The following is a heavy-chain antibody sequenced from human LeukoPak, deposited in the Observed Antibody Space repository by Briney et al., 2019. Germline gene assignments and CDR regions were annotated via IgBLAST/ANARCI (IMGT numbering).Heavy chain of an antibody. CDR2: IIPIFGTA. Sequence: SVKVSCKASGGTFSSYAISWVRQAPGQGLEWMGGIIPIFGTANYAQKFQGRVTITADESTSTAYMELSSLRSEDTAVYYCARVWGLYCSSISCYDFDYWGQGTLVTVSS. CDR1: GGTFSSYA. D-gene: IGHD2-2*01. CDR3: ARVWGLYCSSISCYDFDY. V-gene: IGHV1-69*13. J-gene: IGHJ4*02.